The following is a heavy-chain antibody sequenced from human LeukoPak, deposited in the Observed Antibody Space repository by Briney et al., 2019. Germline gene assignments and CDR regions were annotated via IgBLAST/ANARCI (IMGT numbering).Heavy chain of an antibody. CDR3: ARETYDILTGYYKVDY. Sequence: SETLSLTCTGSGVSISSYYWSWIRQPAGKGLEWIGRIYTSGSTNYNPSLKSRVTMSVDTSKNQFSLKLSSVTAADTAVYYCARETYDILTGYYKVDYWGQGTLVTVSS. CDR1: GVSISSYY. CDR2: IYTSGST. D-gene: IGHD3-9*01. V-gene: IGHV4-4*07. J-gene: IGHJ4*02.